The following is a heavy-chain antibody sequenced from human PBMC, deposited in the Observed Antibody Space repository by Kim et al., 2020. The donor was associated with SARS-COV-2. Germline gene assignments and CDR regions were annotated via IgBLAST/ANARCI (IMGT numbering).Heavy chain of an antibody. CDR2: IKTKAEGGTL. D-gene: IGHD2-2*01. V-gene: IGHV3-15*01. CDR3: SPEPGSTSRYYYGMEA. J-gene: IGHJ6*02. Sequence: GGSLRLSCAASGFTFTNAWMTWVRQAPGKGLEWVGRIKTKAEGGTLDYGAAVKGRFTISRDDSKDTLYLQMNSLETEDTGVYYCSPEPGSTSRYYYGMEAWGQGNTVTVSS. CDR1: GFTFTNAW.